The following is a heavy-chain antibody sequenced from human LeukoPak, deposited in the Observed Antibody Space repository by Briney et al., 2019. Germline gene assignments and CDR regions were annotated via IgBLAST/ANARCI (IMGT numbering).Heavy chain of an antibody. Sequence: GGSLRLSCAASGFTFSSYAMHWVRQVPGKWLEWVAVISYDGSNKYYADSVKGRFTISRDNSKNTLYLQMNSLRAEDTAVYYCARAPQGYCSSTSCYNNWFDPWGQGTLVTVSS. D-gene: IGHD2-2*01. CDR1: GFTFSSYA. V-gene: IGHV3-30-3*01. CDR2: ISYDGSNK. CDR3: ARAPQGYCSSTSCYNNWFDP. J-gene: IGHJ5*02.